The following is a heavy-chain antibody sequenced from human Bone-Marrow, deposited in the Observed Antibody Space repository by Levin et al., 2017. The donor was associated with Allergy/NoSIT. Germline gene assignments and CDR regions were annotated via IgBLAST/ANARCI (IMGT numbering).Heavy chain of an antibody. Sequence: GESLKISCAASGFTFSSYSMNWVRQAPGKGLEWVSSISSSSSYIYYADSVKGRFTISRDNAKNSLYLQMNSLRAEDTAVYYCAGTISIVVVESWFDPWGQGTLVTVSS. CDR3: AGTISIVVVESWFDP. D-gene: IGHD2-15*01. V-gene: IGHV3-21*01. J-gene: IGHJ5*02. CDR2: ISSSSSYI. CDR1: GFTFSSYS.